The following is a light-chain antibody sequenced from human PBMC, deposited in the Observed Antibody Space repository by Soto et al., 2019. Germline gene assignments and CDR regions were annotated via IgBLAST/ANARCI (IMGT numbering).Light chain of an antibody. CDR2: ETS. J-gene: IGKJ4*01. CDR3: QQYNSWPLT. Sequence: EIVMTQSPATLSVSPGERATLSCRASQSVYSNLAWYQQKPGQAPGLLIYETSTRATGIPPRFSSSGSGTKITLTISSLQSEDFAVYYYQQYNSWPLTFGGGTKVEIK. V-gene: IGKV3-15*01. CDR1: QSVYSN.